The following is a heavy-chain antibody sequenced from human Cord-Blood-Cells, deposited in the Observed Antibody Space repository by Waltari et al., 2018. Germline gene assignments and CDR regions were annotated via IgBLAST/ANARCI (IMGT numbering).Heavy chain of an antibody. CDR2: IYHSGST. J-gene: IGHJ6*02. CDR1: GYSISSGYY. CDR3: AREFASKGMDV. V-gene: IGHV4-38-2*02. Sequence: QVQLQESGPGLVKPSETLSLTCAVSGYSISSGYYWDWIRQPPGKGLEWIGSIYHSGSTYYNPSLKSRVTISVDTSKNQFSLKLSSVTAADTAVYYCAREFASKGMDVWGQGTTVTVSS. D-gene: IGHD4-4*01.